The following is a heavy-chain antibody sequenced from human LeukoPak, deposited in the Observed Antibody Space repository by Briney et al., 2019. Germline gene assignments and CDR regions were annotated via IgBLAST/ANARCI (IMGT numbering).Heavy chain of an antibody. CDR3: ARESMTTVTTGYFHD. CDR2: IYYSGST. D-gene: IGHD4-17*01. CDR1: GGSISSRTYY. Sequence: SETLSLTCTVSGGSISSRTYYWGWIRQPPGKGLEWIGSIYYSGSTYYNPSLKSRVTMSVDTSKNQFSLKLNSVTAADTAVYYCARESMTTVTTGYFHDWGQGTLVTVSS. J-gene: IGHJ4*02. V-gene: IGHV4-39*01.